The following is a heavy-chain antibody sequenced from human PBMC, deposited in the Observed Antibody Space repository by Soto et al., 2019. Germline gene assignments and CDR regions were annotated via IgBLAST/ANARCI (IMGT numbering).Heavy chain of an antibody. CDR3: ARDPGDSSSSGIVWFDP. D-gene: IGHD6-6*01. CDR1: GGSISSSNW. CDR2: IYHSGST. V-gene: IGHV4-4*02. Sequence: LRRTLSLTCAVSGGSISSSNWWSWVRQPPGKGLEWIGEIYHSGSTNYNPSLKSRVTISVDKSKNQFSLKLSSVTAADTAVYYCARDPGDSSSSGIVWFDPWGQGXLVTVYS. J-gene: IGHJ5*02.